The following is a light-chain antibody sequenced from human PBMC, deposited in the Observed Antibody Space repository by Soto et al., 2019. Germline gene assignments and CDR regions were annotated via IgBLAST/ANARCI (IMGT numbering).Light chain of an antibody. CDR1: QSLSGGY. J-gene: IGKJ5*01. Sequence: EIVLTQSPGTLSLCPGERATLSCRASQSLSGGYLAWFQQKPGQTPRLLIYSASNRATGIPDRFSGSGSRTDFTLTISRLEPEDFVVYYCQQNGSLPITFGQGTRLEIK. CDR2: SAS. CDR3: QQNGSLPIT. V-gene: IGKV3-20*01.